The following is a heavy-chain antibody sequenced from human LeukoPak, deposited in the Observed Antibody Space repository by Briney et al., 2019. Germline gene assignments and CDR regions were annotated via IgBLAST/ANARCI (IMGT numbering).Heavy chain of an antibody. CDR2: INHSGST. V-gene: IGHV4-39*07. Sequence: PSETLSLTCTVSGGSISSSSYYWSWIRQPPGKGLEWIGEINHSGSTNYNPSLKSRVTISVDTSKNQFSLKLSSVTAADTAVYYCARGLVERQLWHYYYYMDVWGKGTTVTVSS. CDR1: GGSISSSSYY. CDR3: ARGLVERQLWHYYYYMDV. D-gene: IGHD5-18*01. J-gene: IGHJ6*03.